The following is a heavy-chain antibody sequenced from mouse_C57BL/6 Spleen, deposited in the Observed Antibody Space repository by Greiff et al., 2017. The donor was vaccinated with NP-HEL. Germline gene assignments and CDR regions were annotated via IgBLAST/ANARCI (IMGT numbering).Heavy chain of an antibody. D-gene: IGHD1-1*01. CDR3: SRCDYYGRNWFAY. CDR2: IRNKANNHAT. Sequence: DVMLVESGGGLVQPGGSMKLSCAASGFTFSDAWMDWVRQSPEKGLEWVAEIRNKANNHATYYAVSVKGRFTISRDDSKSSVCLDMNNFSAVDTGIYYCSRCDYYGRNWFAYWGQGTLVTVSA. CDR1: GFTFSDAW. J-gene: IGHJ3*01. V-gene: IGHV6-6*01.